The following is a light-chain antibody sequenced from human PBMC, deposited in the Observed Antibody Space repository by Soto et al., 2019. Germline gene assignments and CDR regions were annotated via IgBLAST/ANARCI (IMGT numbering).Light chain of an antibody. CDR1: QSVSSSY. Sequence: EIVLTQSPGTLSLSPGERATLSCRASQSVSSSYLAWYQQKPGQAPRLLIYGAYSRATGIPDRFSGSGSGTDFTLTIRRLETEDFAVYYCQQYGSSPRFTFGPGTKVDIK. CDR2: GAY. V-gene: IGKV3-20*01. J-gene: IGKJ3*01. CDR3: QQYGSSPRFT.